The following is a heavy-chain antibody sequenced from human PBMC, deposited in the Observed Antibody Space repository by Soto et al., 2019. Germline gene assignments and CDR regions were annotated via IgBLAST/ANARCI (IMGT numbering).Heavy chain of an antibody. CDR3: AREVGYYDILTGYLRWFDP. V-gene: IGHV4-59*01. CDR2: IYYSGST. D-gene: IGHD3-9*01. J-gene: IGHJ5*02. Sequence: NPSETLSLTCTVSGGSISSYYWSWIRQPPGKGLEWIGYIYYSGSTNYNPSLKSRVTISVDTSKNQFSLKLSSVTAADTAVYYCAREVGYYDILTGYLRWFDPWGQGTLVTVSS. CDR1: GGSISSYY.